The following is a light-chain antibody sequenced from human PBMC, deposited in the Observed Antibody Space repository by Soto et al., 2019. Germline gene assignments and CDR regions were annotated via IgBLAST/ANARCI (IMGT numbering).Light chain of an antibody. CDR1: QSVSSN. Sequence: EIVMTQSPDTLSVSPGERATLSCRASQSVSSNLAWYQQKPGQATRLLIYGASSRATGIPARFSGSGSGTEFTLTISSLQSEDFAVYYCQQYNKWPPYTFGQGTKLEIK. CDR2: GAS. CDR3: QQYNKWPPYT. J-gene: IGKJ2*01. V-gene: IGKV3-15*01.